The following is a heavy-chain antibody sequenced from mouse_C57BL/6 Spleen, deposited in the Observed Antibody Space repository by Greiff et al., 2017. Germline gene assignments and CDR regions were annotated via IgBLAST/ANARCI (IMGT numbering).Heavy chain of an antibody. CDR1: GYTFTSYW. CDR3: ARTDYYGSSYFDY. Sequence: QVQLKQPGAELVRPGSSVKLSCKASGYTFTSYWMDWVKQRPGQGLEWIGNIYPSDSETHYNQKFKDKATLTVDKSSSTAYMQLSSLTSEDSAVYYCARTDYYGSSYFDYWGQGTTLTVSS. D-gene: IGHD1-1*01. CDR2: IYPSDSET. J-gene: IGHJ2*01. V-gene: IGHV1-61*01.